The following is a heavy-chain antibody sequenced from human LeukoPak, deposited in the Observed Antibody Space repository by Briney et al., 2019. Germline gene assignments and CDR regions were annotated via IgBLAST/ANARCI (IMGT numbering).Heavy chain of an antibody. J-gene: IGHJ4*02. CDR1: GFTFSNFW. CDR2: IKQDGSEK. CDR3: ASNPVAGTLFY. Sequence: PGGSLRLSCAASGFTFSNFWMSWVRQAPGKGLEWVANIKQDGSEKYYVDSVKGRFTISRDNAKNSLYLQMNSLRAEDTAVYYCASNPVAGTLFYWGQGTLVTVSS. V-gene: IGHV3-7*01. D-gene: IGHD6-19*01.